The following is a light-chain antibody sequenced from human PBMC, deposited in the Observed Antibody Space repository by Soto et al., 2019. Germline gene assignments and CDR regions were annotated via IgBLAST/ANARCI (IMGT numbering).Light chain of an antibody. CDR1: QSVFYNSYNKNY. CDR3: QQYFGTPYT. J-gene: IGKJ2*01. Sequence: DIVMTQSPDSLAVSLGERATINCKSSQSVFYNSYNKNYLAWYQQKSGQSPKLLIYWASTRESGVPDRFSGSGSGTDFTLTISSLQAEDVALYYCQQYFGTPYTFGQGTKLEIK. CDR2: WAS. V-gene: IGKV4-1*01.